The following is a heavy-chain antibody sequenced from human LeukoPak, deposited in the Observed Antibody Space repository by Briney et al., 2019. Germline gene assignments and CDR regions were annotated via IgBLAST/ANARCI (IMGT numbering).Heavy chain of an antibody. CDR2: IHPEGNEK. CDR1: GFSFTKFW. CDR3: ARGDAFAGDH. V-gene: IGHV3-7*04. J-gene: IGHJ4*02. Sequence: PGGSLRLSCAVSGFSFTKFWMSWVRQAPGRGLEWVANIHPEGNEKYHVESVKGRFTISRDNTKNLLFLQMNGLRVEDTAVYYCARGDAFAGDHWGQRTLVTVSS.